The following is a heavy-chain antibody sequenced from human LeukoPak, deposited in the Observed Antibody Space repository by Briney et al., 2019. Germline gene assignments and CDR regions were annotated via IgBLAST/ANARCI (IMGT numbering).Heavy chain of an antibody. CDR3: AKDRSLYYYDSSGSFDY. Sequence: PGGSLRLSCAASGFTFDDYAMHWVRQAPGKGLEWVSGISWNSGSIGYADSVKGRFTISRDNAKNSLYLQMNSLRAEDTALYYCAKDRSLYYYDSSGSFDYWAREPWSPSPQ. D-gene: IGHD3-22*01. CDR2: ISWNSGSI. CDR1: GFTFDDYA. V-gene: IGHV3-9*01. J-gene: IGHJ4*02.